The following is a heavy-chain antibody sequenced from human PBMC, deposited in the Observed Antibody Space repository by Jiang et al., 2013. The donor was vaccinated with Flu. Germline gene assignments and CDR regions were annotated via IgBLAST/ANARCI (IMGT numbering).Heavy chain of an antibody. CDR2: IFYSGNS. D-gene: IGHD3-10*01. CDR1: AGSISTSSYY. CDR3: ARFHYYGSGRIDC. V-gene: IGHV4-39*01. J-gene: IGHJ4*02. Sequence: GSGLVKPSETLSLTCTVSAGSISTSSYYWGWIRQPPGKGLEWIGSIFYSGNSYYNSSLKSRVAMSVDTSKNQFSLRLTSVTAADTAVYHCARFHYYGSGRIDCWGQGILVTVSS.